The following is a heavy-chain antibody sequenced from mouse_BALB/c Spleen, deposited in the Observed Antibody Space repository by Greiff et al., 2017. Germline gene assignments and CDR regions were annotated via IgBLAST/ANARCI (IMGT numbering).Heavy chain of an antibody. V-gene: IGHV5-9-3*01. J-gene: IGHJ4*01. CDR2: ISSGGSYT. CDR3: ARHEATGYAMDY. CDR1: GFTFSSYA. Sequence: EVQLVESGGGLVKPGGSLKLSCAASGFTFSSYAMSWVRQTPEKRLEWVATISSGGSYTYYPDSVKGRFTISRDNAKNTLYLQMSSLRSEDTAMYYCARHEATGYAMDYWGQGTSVSVSS. D-gene: IGHD3-2*02.